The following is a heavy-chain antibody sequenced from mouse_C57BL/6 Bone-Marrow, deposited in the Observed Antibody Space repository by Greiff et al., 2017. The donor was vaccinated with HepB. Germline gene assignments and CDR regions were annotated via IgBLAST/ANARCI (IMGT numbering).Heavy chain of an antibody. CDR1: GYTFTDYY. CDR3: GIADLYYDGLYFDY. J-gene: IGHJ2*01. Sequence: VQLQQSGPELVKPGASVKISCKASGYTFTDYYINWVKQRPGQGHEWIGWIFPGSGSTYYNEKFKGNATLTVDKSSSTAYMLLSSLTSEDSAVYFCGIADLYYDGLYFDYWGQGTTLTVSS. V-gene: IGHV1-75*01. CDR2: IFPGSGST. D-gene: IGHD1-1*01.